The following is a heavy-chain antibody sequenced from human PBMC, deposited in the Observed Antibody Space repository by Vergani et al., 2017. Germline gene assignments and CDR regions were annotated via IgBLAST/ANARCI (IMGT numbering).Heavy chain of an antibody. V-gene: IGHV3-64D*06. J-gene: IGHJ3*02. CDR2: ISSNGGST. Sequence: EVQLVESGGGLVQPGGSLRLSCSASGFTFSSYAMHWVRQAPGKGLEYVSAISSNGGSTYYADSVKGRFTISRDNSKNTLYLQMSSLRAEDTAVYYCVNGLGDYYGSGSYLSRPLAFDIWGQGTMVTVSS. D-gene: IGHD3-10*01. CDR3: VNGLGDYYGSGSYLSRPLAFDI. CDR1: GFTFSSYA.